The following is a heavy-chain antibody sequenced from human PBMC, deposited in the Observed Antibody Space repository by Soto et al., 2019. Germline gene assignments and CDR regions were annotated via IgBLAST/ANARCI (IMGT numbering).Heavy chain of an antibody. CDR1: GFTFSSYA. V-gene: IGHV3-23*01. Sequence: GGSLRLSCAASGFTFSSYAMNWVRQAPGKGLEWVSTIRGDGSNTYYADSVKGRFTTSRDNSKNMLYLQMNSLRAEDTAVYYCAKEFADYHFHHVAYWGHGNLVTVSS. CDR2: IRGDGSNT. CDR3: AKEFADYHFHHVAY. J-gene: IGHJ4*01. D-gene: IGHD3-3*01.